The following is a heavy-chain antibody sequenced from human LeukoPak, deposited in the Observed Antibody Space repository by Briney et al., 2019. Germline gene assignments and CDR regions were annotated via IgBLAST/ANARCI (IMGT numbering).Heavy chain of an antibody. V-gene: IGHV3-11*01. D-gene: IGHD1-1*01. Sequence: GGSLRLSCAASGFTFSDYYMSWIRQAPGKGLEWVSYISSSGSTIYYADSVKGRFTISRDNAKNSLYLQMNSLRAEDTAVYYCAREMKGTGTTSYYYYYGMDVWGQGTTVTVSS. CDR1: GFTFSDYY. CDR3: AREMKGTGTTSYYYYYGMDV. CDR2: ISSSGSTI. J-gene: IGHJ6*02.